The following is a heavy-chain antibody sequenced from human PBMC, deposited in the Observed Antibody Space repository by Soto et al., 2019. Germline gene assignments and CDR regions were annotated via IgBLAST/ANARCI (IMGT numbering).Heavy chain of an antibody. CDR2: ISSSSSTI. D-gene: IGHD6-19*01. V-gene: IGHV3-48*02. CDR3: ARDSSGWYGIYYFDY. CDR1: GFTFSSYS. J-gene: IGHJ4*02. Sequence: GGSLRLSCAASGFTFSSYSMNWVRQAPGKGLEWVSYISSSSSTIYYADSVKGRFTISRDNAKNSLYLQMNSLRDEDTAVYYCARDSSGWYGIYYFDYWGQGTLVTVSS.